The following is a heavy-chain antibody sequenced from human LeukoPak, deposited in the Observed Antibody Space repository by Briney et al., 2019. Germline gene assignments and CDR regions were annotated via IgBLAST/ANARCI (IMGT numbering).Heavy chain of an antibody. D-gene: IGHD5-24*01. J-gene: IGHJ5*02. CDR1: GFTFSSYA. CDR2: ISYDGSNK. CDR3: ARDSEGDGYNFDT. Sequence: PGGPLRLSCAASGFTFSSYAMHWVRQAPGKGLEWVAVISYDGSNKYYADSVKGRFTISRDNSKNTLYLQMNSLRADDTAVYYCARDSEGDGYNFDTWGRGTLVTVSS. V-gene: IGHV3-30*14.